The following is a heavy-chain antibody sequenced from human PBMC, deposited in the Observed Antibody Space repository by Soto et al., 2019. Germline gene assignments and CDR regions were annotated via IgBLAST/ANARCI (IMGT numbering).Heavy chain of an antibody. CDR1: GYSFTNYG. V-gene: IGHV1-18*01. Sequence: QDQLVQSGVEVKKPGASVKVSCKASGYSFTNYGITWVRQAPGQGFEWMGWISAYNGNTTYAQKFQGRVTMTTDASTRTAYLELRSLRSDDTAVYYCARDRGVAPPVAGTTHYYFYMDVWGKGTTVTVSS. D-gene: IGHD6-19*01. CDR3: ARDRGVAPPVAGTTHYYFYMDV. J-gene: IGHJ6*03. CDR2: ISAYNGNT.